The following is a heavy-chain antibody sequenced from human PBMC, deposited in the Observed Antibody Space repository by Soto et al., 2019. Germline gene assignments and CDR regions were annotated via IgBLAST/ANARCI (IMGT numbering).Heavy chain of an antibody. CDR1: GGSISSSSYY. V-gene: IGHV4-39*01. CDR3: ARHEAPSGWYFDY. D-gene: IGHD6-19*01. J-gene: IGHJ4*02. Sequence: PSETLSLTCTVSGGSISSSSYYWGWIRQPPGKGLEWIGSIYYSGSTYYNPSLKSRVTISVDTSKSQFSLKLSSVTAADTAVYYCARHEAPSGWYFDYWGQGTLVTVSS. CDR2: IYYSGST.